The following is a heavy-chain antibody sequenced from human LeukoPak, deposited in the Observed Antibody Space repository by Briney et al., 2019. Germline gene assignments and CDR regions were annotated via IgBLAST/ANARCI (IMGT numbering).Heavy chain of an antibody. Sequence: GGSLRLSRATSGFNFEDYAMNWVRQAPGKGLEWVGLITSKAYGGTTEFAASVKGRFSISRDESKPIAYLQMNSLKIEDTAVYYCTREVERGGSYWGGDYWGQGTLVTVSS. CDR2: ITSKAYGGTT. D-gene: IGHD1-26*01. CDR3: TREVERGGSYWGGDY. V-gene: IGHV3-49*04. CDR1: GFNFEDYA. J-gene: IGHJ4*02.